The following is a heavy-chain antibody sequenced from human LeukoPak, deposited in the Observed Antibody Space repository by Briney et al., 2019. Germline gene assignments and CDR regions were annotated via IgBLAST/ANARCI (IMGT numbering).Heavy chain of an antibody. CDR1: GFTVSSNY. Sequence: GGSLRLSCAASGFTVSSNYMSWVRQAPGKGLEWVSVIYSGGSTYYADSVRGRFTISRDNSKNTLFLQMNSLRAEDTAVYYCAKDLFYDYVWGSYRVDYWGQGTLVTVSS. CDR2: IYSGGST. CDR3: AKDLFYDYVWGSYRVDY. D-gene: IGHD3-16*02. V-gene: IGHV3-53*01. J-gene: IGHJ4*02.